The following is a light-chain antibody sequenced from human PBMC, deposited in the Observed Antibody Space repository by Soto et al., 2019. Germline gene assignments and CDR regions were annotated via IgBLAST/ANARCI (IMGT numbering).Light chain of an antibody. CDR1: QSVSSY. V-gene: IGKV3-20*01. CDR3: QQYGSSGT. J-gene: IGKJ1*01. CDR2: GAS. Sequence: EIVMTQSPGTLSVSPGERSTLSCRASQSVSSYLAWYQQKPCQAPRLLIYGASNRATGIPDRFSGSGSGTDFTLTISRLEPEDVAVYYCQQYGSSGTFGQGTTGDIK.